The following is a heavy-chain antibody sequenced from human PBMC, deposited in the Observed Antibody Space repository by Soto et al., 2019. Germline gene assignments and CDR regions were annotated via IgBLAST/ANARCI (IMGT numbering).Heavy chain of an antibody. CDR1: GYTFTSYG. J-gene: IGHJ6*02. D-gene: IGHD2-8*01. Sequence: GASVKVSCKASGYTFTSYGISWVRQAPGQGLEWMGWISAYNGNTNYAQKLQGRVTMTTDTSTSTAYMELRSLRSDDTAVYYCARVVYAIFPPPNYYYYGMDVWGQGTTVTVSS. CDR2: ISAYNGNT. CDR3: ARVVYAIFPPPNYYYYGMDV. V-gene: IGHV1-18*01.